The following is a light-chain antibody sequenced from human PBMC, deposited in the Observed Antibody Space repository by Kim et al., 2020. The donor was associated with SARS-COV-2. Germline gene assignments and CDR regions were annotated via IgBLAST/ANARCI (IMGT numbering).Light chain of an antibody. V-gene: IGKV3-15*01. CDR1: QSVTSK. CDR3: QQYNSWPYT. CDR2: GAS. Sequence: EIVMTQSPATLSVSPGERATLSCRASQSVTSKLAWYQQKPGQAPRLLIYGASTRTTGFPARFSGSGSGTEFTLTIGSLQSEDFAVYYCQQYNSWPYTFGQGTKLEI. J-gene: IGKJ2*01.